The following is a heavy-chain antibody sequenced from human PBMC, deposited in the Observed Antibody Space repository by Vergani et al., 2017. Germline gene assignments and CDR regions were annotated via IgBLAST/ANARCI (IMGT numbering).Heavy chain of an antibody. CDR2: INPTTGNP. D-gene: IGHD2-2*01. J-gene: IGHJ6*02. CDR3: ARVRTYCSSTSCKSYYYYGMDV. Sequence: QEQLVQSGSELKKPGASVKVSCKASGYSFNNYAIHWVRQAPGQGLEWMGWINPTTGNPTYARAFTGRFVFSLDTSISTAYLQIGSLKAEDTAVYYCARVRTYCSSTSCKSYYYYGMDVWGQGTTVTVSS. V-gene: IGHV7-4-1*01. CDR1: GYSFNNYA.